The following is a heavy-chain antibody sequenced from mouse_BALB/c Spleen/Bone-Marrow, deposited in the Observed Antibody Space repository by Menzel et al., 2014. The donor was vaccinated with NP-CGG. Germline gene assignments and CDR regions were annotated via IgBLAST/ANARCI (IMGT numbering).Heavy chain of an antibody. CDR2: INPDRRAI. V-gene: IGHV4-1*02. J-gene: IGHJ3*01. CDR1: GFDLSTFW. CDR3: ARLHYYGYGAY. Sequence: EVKLVESGGGLVQPGGSLKLSCAASGFDLSTFWMSWVRQAPGKGLEWIGEINPDRRAINYSPSLKDKFVISRDNAKNTLYLLMSKVRSEDTALYYCARLHYYGYGAYWGQGTLVTVSA. D-gene: IGHD1-2*01.